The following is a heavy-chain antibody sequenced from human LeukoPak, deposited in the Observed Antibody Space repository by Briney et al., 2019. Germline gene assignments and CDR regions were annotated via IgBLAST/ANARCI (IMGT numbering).Heavy chain of an antibody. D-gene: IGHD6-6*01. V-gene: IGHV3-7*03. CDR1: GFTFSGFW. J-gene: IGHJ3*01. Sequence: HPGGSLRLSCAVSGFTFSGFWMSWSRKAPGKGLEWVASINSDGSEGYYADVVKGRFTISRDNAKNSLYLQINSLRAEDTAVYYCARSSYSSSSSVWGQGTMVTVSS. CDR3: ARSSYSSSSSV. CDR2: INSDGSEG.